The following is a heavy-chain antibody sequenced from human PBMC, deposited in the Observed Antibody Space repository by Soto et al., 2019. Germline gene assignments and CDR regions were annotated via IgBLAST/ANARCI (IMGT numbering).Heavy chain of an antibody. CDR1: GGTFSSYA. CDR2: IIPIFGTA. D-gene: IGHD6-13*01. J-gene: IGHJ4*02. Sequence: ASVKVSCKASGGTFSSYAISWVRQAPGQGLEWMGGIIPIFGTANYAQKFQGRVTITADESTSTAYMELSSLRSEDTAVYYCARDRGAAAGEFDYWGQGTLVTVSS. CDR3: ARDRGAAAGEFDY. V-gene: IGHV1-69*13.